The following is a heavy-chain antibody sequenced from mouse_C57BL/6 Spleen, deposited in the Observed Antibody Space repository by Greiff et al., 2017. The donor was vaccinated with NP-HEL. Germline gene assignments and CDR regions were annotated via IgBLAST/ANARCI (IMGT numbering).Heavy chain of an antibody. Sequence: QVQLQQPGAELVRPGSSVKLSCKASGYTFTSYWMHWVKQRPIQGLEWIGNIDPSDSETHYNQKFKDKATLTVDKSSSTAYLQLSSLTSEDSAVNDRARVGGEAWFAYWGQGTLVTVSA. CDR3: ARVGGEAWFAY. V-gene: IGHV1-52*01. CDR2: IDPSDSET. CDR1: GYTFTSYW. D-gene: IGHD1-1*02. J-gene: IGHJ3*01.